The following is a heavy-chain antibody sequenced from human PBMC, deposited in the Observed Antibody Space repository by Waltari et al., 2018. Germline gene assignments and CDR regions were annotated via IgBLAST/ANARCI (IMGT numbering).Heavy chain of an antibody. J-gene: IGHJ5*02. D-gene: IGHD3-16*01. CDR3: ARDIMAP. CDR2: MSPATGDT. Sequence: QVQLIQSGTEVRKPGASVKVSCKTSGYTFTRYDINWVRQAAGQGLDWLGWMSPATGDTGYAQKFQGRINMTRNTSINTAYLELSSLTSEDTAIYYCARDIMAPWGQGTRVSVSS. CDR1: GYTFTRYD. V-gene: IGHV1-8*01.